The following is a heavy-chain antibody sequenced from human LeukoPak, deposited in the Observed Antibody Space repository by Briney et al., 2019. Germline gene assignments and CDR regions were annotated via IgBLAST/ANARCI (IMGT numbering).Heavy chain of an antibody. CDR1: GFTFSSYN. CDR2: ISSSSGHI. Sequence: GGSLRLSCAASGFTFSSYNMNWVRQSPGKGLEWVSSISSSSGHIHYADSVKGRFTISRDNANNSLYLQMNSLRDEDTAVYYCARDPGTVADPYFDYWGQGSLVTVSS. V-gene: IGHV3-21*01. CDR3: ARDPGTVADPYFDY. J-gene: IGHJ4*02. D-gene: IGHD6-19*01.